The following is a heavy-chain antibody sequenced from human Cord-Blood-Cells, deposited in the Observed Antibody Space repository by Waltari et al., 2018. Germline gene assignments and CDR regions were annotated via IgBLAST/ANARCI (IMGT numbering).Heavy chain of an antibody. D-gene: IGHD6-13*01. Sequence: QVQLVQSGAEVKKPGASVKVSCKVSGYTLTELSMHWVRQAPGKGLEWMGGFDPEDGERMYTRKCQGRDTMTDDTSTDTAYMERRSLRSEDTAVYCWATGISSSWYGVWFDPWGQGTLVTVTA. V-gene: IGHV1-24*01. CDR2: FDPEDGER. CDR3: ATGISSSWYGVWFDP. J-gene: IGHJ5*02. CDR1: GYTLTELS.